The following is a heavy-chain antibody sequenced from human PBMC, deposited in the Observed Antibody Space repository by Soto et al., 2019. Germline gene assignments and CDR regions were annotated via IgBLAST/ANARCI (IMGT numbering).Heavy chain of an antibody. D-gene: IGHD3-22*01. CDR2: INPNSGGT. J-gene: IGHJ4*02. CDR1: GYTFTGYY. Sequence: ASVKVYCKASGYTFTGYYMHWVRQAPGQGLEWMGWINPNSGGTNYAQKFQGRVTMTRDTSISTAYMELSRLRSDDTAVYYCARENGYGLRTYYYDSSGYYYDYWGQGTLVTVSS. V-gene: IGHV1-2*02. CDR3: ARENGYGLRTYYYDSSGYYYDY.